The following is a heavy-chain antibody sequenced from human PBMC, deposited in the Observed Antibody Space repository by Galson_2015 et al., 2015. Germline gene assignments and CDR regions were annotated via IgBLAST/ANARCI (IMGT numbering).Heavy chain of an antibody. D-gene: IGHD3-10*01. CDR1: GFTFSSYG. Sequence: LRLSCAASGFTFSSYGMHWVRQAPGKGLEWVAVIWYDGSNKYYADSVKGRFTISRDNSKNTLYLQMNSLRAEDTAVYYCARENPPRGFGELLFGWGQGTLVTVSS. CDR3: ARENPPRGFGELLFG. V-gene: IGHV3-33*01. J-gene: IGHJ4*02. CDR2: IWYDGSNK.